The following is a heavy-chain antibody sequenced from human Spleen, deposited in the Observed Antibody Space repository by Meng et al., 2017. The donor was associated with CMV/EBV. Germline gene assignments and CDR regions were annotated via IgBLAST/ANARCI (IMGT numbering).Heavy chain of an antibody. CDR1: SIYSYY. CDR2: VYHTGST. J-gene: IGHJ4*02. D-gene: IGHD3-9*01. V-gene: IGHV4-59*01. Sequence: SIYSYYWGWIRQPPGEGLEWIGSVYHTGSTNYNPSLKSRVAISAATSTNQFSLTLNSVTAADTAVYYCARFIYFDLLTDQDTRHFDYWGRGKLVTVSS. CDR3: ARFIYFDLLTDQDTRHFDY.